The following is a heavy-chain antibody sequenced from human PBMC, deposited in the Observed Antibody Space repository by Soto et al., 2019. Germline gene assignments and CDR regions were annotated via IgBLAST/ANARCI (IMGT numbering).Heavy chain of an antibody. CDR2: MSIGYEKT. J-gene: IGHJ4*02. Sequence: PAGSLRLSCAAGGCAFTDCSMVWVRQTPERGLEWFAGMSIGYEKTFYADSVRGRFIVSRDSSKNTVDLQMNSLRVEDTAIYYCARWSGYGDLWGQGTLVTVSS. D-gene: IGHD4-17*01. CDR3: ARWSGYGDL. V-gene: IGHV3-23*01. CDR1: GCAFTDCS.